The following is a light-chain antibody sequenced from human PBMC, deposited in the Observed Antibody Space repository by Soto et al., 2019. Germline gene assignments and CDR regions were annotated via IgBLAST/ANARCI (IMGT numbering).Light chain of an antibody. CDR2: KAS. CDR3: QQYNSYLWT. Sequence: DIQMTQSPSTLPASVGDRVTITCRASQSISNWLAWYQQKPGKAPQLLIHKASILERGVSSRFSGSGSGTEFTLTISSLQPDDFATYYCQQYNSYLWTFGQGTKVEVK. V-gene: IGKV1-5*03. J-gene: IGKJ1*01. CDR1: QSISNW.